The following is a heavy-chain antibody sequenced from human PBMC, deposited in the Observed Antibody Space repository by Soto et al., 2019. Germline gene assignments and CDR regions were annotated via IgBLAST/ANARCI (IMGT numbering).Heavy chain of an antibody. CDR1: GDTVTSDY. CDR3: ARGHFGLDA. V-gene: IGHV4-59*02. J-gene: IGHJ6*02. CDR2: IYYSGST. Sequence: PSETLSLTCSVSGDTVTSDYWNWIRQPPGKRLEWIGYIYYSGSTNYNPSHKSRVSISLDTSKNQFSLRLSSVTAADTADYYCARGHFGLDAWGQGTTVTVS.